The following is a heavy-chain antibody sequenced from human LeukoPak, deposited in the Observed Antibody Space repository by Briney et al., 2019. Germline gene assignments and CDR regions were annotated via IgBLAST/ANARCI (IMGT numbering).Heavy chain of an antibody. Sequence: GGSLRLSCAASGFTFSSYAVSWVRQAPGKGLEWVSAISGSGGSTYYADSVKGRFTISRDNSKNTLYLQMNSLRAEDTAVYYCAKDAAKYSSSWRFDYWGQGTLVTVSS. J-gene: IGHJ4*02. CDR2: ISGSGGST. CDR1: GFTFSSYA. CDR3: AKDAAKYSSSWRFDY. V-gene: IGHV3-23*01. D-gene: IGHD6-13*01.